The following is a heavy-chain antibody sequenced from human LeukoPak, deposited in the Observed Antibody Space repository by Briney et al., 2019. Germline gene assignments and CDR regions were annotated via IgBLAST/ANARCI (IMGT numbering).Heavy chain of an antibody. CDR1: GFTFDNAW. J-gene: IGHJ4*02. CDR3: TTVGTTSPIAEEYYDY. Sequence: GGSLSLSCAASGFTFDNAWMNWVRQAPGKGLEWVGRVKSKTDGGTTDYAAPVKGRFTISRDDSENTLFLQLNSLKTEDTALYYCTTVGTTSPIAEEYYDYWGQGALVTVSS. V-gene: IGHV3-15*01. D-gene: IGHD1-26*01. CDR2: VKSKTDGGTT.